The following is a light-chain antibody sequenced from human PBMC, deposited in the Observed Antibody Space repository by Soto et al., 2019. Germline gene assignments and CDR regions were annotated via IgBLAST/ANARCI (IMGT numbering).Light chain of an antibody. V-gene: IGKV3-20*01. CDR2: GAS. Sequence: EIVLTQFPGTLSLSPGERATLSCRASQSVGSNYLAWYQQRPGQPPNLLIFGASHRAPDIPDRFSGSGSGTEFTLTINNLQPEDFATYYCQQSSSSPPITFGQGTRLDI. CDR1: QSVGSNY. CDR3: QQSSSSPPIT. J-gene: IGKJ5*01.